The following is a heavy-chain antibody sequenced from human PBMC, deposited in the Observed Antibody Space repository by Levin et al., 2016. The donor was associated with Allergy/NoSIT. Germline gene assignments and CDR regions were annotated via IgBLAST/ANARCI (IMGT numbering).Heavy chain of an antibody. V-gene: IGHV1-69*10. Sequence: SVKVSCKASGAPSAAMLSAGCDRPLDKGLSGWEGSSLSLGIANYAQKLQGRVTMTTDTSTSTAYMELRSLRSDDTAVYYCARGSSSSSGVSDYWGQGTLVTVSS. CDR3: ARGSSSSSGVSDY. CDR1: GAPSAAML. J-gene: IGHJ4*02. CDR2: SSLSLGIA. D-gene: IGHD6-13*01.